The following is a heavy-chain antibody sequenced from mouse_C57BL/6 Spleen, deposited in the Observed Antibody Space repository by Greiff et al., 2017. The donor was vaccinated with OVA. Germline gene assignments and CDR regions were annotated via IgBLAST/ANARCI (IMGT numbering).Heavy chain of an antibody. CDR2: INPSNGGT. D-gene: IGHD1-1*01. Sequence: QVHVKQPGTELVKPGASVKLSCKASGYTFTSYWMHWVKQRPGQGLEWIGNINPSNGGTNYNEKFKSKATLTVDKSSSTAYMQLSSLTSEDSAVYYCARQWYYGSSYAYYAMDYWGQGTSVTVSS. CDR1: GYTFTSYW. V-gene: IGHV1-53*01. CDR3: ARQWYYGSSYAYYAMDY. J-gene: IGHJ4*01.